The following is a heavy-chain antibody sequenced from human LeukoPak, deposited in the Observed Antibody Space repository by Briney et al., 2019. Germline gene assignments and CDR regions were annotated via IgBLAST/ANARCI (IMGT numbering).Heavy chain of an antibody. J-gene: IGHJ4*02. D-gene: IGHD3-3*01. CDR2: IIPIFGTA. Sequence: SVKVSCKASGGTFSSYAISWVRQAPGQGLEWMGGIIPIFGTANYAQKFQGRVTITADESTSTAYMELSSLRSEDTAVYYCARAAQNYDFWSGYYAQGDYWGQGTLVAVSS. CDR3: ARAAQNYDFWSGYYAQGDY. V-gene: IGHV1-69*13. CDR1: GGTFSSYA.